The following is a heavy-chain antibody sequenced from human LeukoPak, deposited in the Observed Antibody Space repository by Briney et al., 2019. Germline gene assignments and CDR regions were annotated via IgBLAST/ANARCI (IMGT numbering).Heavy chain of an antibody. CDR3: AIMHPYYDGSGYWVQ. CDR1: GFTFSSYA. V-gene: IGHV3-23*01. Sequence: GGSLTLSCAASGFTFSSYAKSWVGQARGKGRDGVSGFSTSGGSTSYAASVKGRFTTSRDNPRNTLYMQMNSLRAEDTAVYYCAIMHPYYDGSGYWVQWGQGTLVTVSS. J-gene: IGHJ4*02. D-gene: IGHD3-22*01. CDR2: FSTSGGST.